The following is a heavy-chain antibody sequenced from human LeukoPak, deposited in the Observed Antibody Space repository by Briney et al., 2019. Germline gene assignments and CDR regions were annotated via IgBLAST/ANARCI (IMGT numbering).Heavy chain of an antibody. D-gene: IGHD6-19*01. CDR2: IYGSGYT. CDR1: GGSISSYY. CDR3: ARETSLAGFASGLGFNY. Sequence: PSETLSLTCTVSGGSISSYYWSWIRQPPGKGLEWIGYIYGSGYTNYNPSLKSRVTMSIDTSKNHFSLNLTSVTAADTATYYCARETSLAGFASGLGFNYWGQGILVTVSS. V-gene: IGHV4-59*01. J-gene: IGHJ4*02.